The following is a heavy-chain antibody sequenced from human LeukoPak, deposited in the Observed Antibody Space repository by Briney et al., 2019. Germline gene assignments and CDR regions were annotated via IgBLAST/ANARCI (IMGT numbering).Heavy chain of an antibody. D-gene: IGHD3-3*01. CDR2: IYTSGST. V-gene: IGHV4-4*07. Sequence: SETLSLTCTVSGGSITIYYWSWIRQPAGKGLEWIGRIYTSGSTNYNPSLKSRVTMSVDTSKNQFSLTLNSVTAADTAVYYCARDGGDFGVVIGEAFDIWGQGTMVTVSS. CDR3: ARDGGDFGVVIGEAFDI. CDR1: GGSITIYY. J-gene: IGHJ3*02.